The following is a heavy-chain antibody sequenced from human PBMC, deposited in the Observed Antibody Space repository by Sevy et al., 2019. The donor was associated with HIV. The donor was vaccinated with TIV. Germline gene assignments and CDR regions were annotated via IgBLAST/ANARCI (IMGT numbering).Heavy chain of an antibody. CDR1: GFTFSNYW. Sequence: GGSLRLSCTASGFTFSNYWMHWVRQAPGKGLEWVANIKQDGSEEYYVDSVRGRFTISRDNAKNSLYLQMNSLRAEDTAVYYCGYAMEVWGQGTTVTVSS. J-gene: IGHJ6*02. CDR2: IKQDGSEE. CDR3: GYAMEV. V-gene: IGHV3-7*01.